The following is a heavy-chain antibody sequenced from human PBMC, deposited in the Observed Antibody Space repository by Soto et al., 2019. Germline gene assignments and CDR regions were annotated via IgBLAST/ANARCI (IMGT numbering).Heavy chain of an antibody. J-gene: IGHJ5*02. CDR2: IKWSGNP. D-gene: IGHD6-25*01. V-gene: IGHV4-39*01. Sequence: QLQESGPGLVKPSETLSLTCTVSGGSISSSFFYWGWIRQSPGKELEWIGNIKWSGNPYYNPSLRGRVTISLETSKNQFSLKVSSVTATDTAVYYCAESRSGYGNWLDPWGQGTLVTVSS. CDR3: AESRSGYGNWLDP. CDR1: GGSISSSFFY.